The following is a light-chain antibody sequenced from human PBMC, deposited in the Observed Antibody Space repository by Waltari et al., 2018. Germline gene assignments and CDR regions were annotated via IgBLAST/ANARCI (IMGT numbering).Light chain of an antibody. CDR1: HSISKF. CDR2: DAS. J-gene: IGKJ1*01. Sequence: EVVLTQSPATLSLSPGERATLSCRASHSISKFLAWYQQRPGQAPRLLIYDASDRPPGIPARFSGSGSGTDFTLTISSLEPEDFAVYYCQQRTGCLWTFGQGTKVEIK. CDR3: QQRTGCLWT. V-gene: IGKV3-11*01.